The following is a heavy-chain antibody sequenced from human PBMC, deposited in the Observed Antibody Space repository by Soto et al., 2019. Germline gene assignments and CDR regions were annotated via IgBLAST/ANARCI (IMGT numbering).Heavy chain of an antibody. CDR1: GGSFSGYY. CDR2: INHSGST. CDR3: ARVTYSSSWDELDY. D-gene: IGHD6-13*01. Sequence: SETLSLTCAVYGGSFSGYYWSWIRQPPGKGLEWIGEINHSGSTNYNPSLKSRVTISVDTSKNQFSLKLSSVTAADTAVYYCARVTYSSSWDELDYWGQGTLVTVSS. V-gene: IGHV4-34*01. J-gene: IGHJ4*02.